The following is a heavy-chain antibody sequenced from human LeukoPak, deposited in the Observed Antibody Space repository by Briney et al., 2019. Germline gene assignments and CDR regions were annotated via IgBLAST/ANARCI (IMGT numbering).Heavy chain of an antibody. CDR1: GFIVSSNY. CDR2: FYSGGST. D-gene: IGHD1-1*01. J-gene: IGHJ6*02. Sequence: GGSLRLSCAASGFIVSSNYMSWVRQTPGKGLEWVSVFYSGGSTYYADSVKGRFTISRDNSKNTLYLQMNSLRAEDTAVYYCAREIGERTGLWYYYYGMDVWGQGTTVTVSS. V-gene: IGHV3-53*01. CDR3: AREIGERTGLWYYYYGMDV.